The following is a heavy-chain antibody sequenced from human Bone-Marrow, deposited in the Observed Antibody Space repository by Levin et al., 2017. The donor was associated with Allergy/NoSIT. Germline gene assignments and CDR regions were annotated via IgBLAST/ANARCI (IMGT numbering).Heavy chain of an antibody. CDR1: GYTFKTYG. J-gene: IGHJ3*02. CDR2: ISAYNGKT. Sequence: GESLKISCRASGYTFKTYGIAWVRQAPGAGLEWMAWISAYNGKTHYAENFQDRLTLTTDTSTYTDSMELTKLRSDDTAIYFCATFYDATGNGPNDAFETWGQGTLVTVSS. V-gene: IGHV1-18*01. D-gene: IGHD3-16*01. CDR3: ATFYDATGNGPNDAFET.